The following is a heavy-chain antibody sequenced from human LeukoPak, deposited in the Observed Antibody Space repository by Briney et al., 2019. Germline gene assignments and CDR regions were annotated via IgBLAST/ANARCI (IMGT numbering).Heavy chain of an antibody. CDR1: GGSISSSNW. D-gene: IGHD5-24*01. Sequence: SGTLSLTCTVSGGSISSSNWWSWVRQSPGKGLESIGEIYHSGTTNYNPSLKSRVTMSVDKSRNQFSLKLSSVTAAGTAVYYCARGGDGYPFDYWGQGTLVTVSS. J-gene: IGHJ4*02. CDR3: ARGGDGYPFDY. V-gene: IGHV4-4*02. CDR2: IYHSGTT.